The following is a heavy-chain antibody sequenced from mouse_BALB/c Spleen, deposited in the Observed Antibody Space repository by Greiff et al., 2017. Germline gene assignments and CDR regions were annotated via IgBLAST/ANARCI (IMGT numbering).Heavy chain of an antibody. J-gene: IGHJ3*01. Sequence: EVQLQESGPGLVKPSQSLSLTCTVTGYSITSDYVWNWIRQSPGNKLGWMGYISYSGSTSYNPSLKSRISITRDTSKNQFFLQLNSVTTEDTATYYCARMGDAWFAYWGQGTLVTVSA. CDR1: GYSITSDYV. CDR2: ISYSGST. V-gene: IGHV3-2*02. CDR3: ARMGDAWFAY.